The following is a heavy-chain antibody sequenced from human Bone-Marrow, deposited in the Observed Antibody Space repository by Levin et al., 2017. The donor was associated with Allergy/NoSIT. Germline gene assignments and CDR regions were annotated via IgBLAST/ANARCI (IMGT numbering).Heavy chain of an antibody. CDR2: IYYSGST. CDR3: ARASTGFDY. Sequence: SETLSLTRTVSGGSISSDYWSWIRQPPGKGLEWIGYIYYSGSTNYNPSLKSRVTISVDTSKNQFSLKLSSVTAADTAVDYCARASTGFDYWGQGTLVTVSS. CDR1: GGSISSDY. D-gene: IGHD4-17*01. J-gene: IGHJ4*02. V-gene: IGHV4-59*01.